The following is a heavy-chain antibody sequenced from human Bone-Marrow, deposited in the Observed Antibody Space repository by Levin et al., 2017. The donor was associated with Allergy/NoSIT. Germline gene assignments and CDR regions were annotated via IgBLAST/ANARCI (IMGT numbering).Heavy chain of an antibody. Sequence: GESLKISCAASGFTLSSYAMSWVRQAPGKGLEWVSAISGSGGSTYYADSVKGRFTISRDNSKNTLYLQMNSLRAEDTAVYYCAKEVAYCSSTSCYTRTPFDYWGQGTLVTVSS. CDR2: ISGSGGST. D-gene: IGHD2-2*02. V-gene: IGHV3-23*01. CDR1: GFTLSSYA. CDR3: AKEVAYCSSTSCYTRTPFDY. J-gene: IGHJ4*02.